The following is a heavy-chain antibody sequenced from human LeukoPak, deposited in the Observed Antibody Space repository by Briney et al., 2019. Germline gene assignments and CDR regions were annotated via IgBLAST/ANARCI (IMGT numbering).Heavy chain of an antibody. CDR1: GFTFRSYW. CDR3: VRDAYVSGSHEY. D-gene: IGHD3-10*01. Sequence: GGSLRLSCAASGFTFRSYWMTWVRQAPGRGLEWVANIQQSGGATHYVDSVKGRFTISRDNAKSSLYLQVSSLRVEDTAVYYRVRDAYVSGSHEYWGQGTLVTVSS. J-gene: IGHJ4*02. V-gene: IGHV3-7*04. CDR2: IQQSGGAT.